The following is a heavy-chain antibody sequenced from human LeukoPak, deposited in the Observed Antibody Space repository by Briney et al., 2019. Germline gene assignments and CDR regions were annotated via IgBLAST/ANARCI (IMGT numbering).Heavy chain of an antibody. CDR3: ARSLVVGATYPYH. Sequence: GGSLRLSCAASGFTFSSYEMNWVRQAPGKGLEWVSYISSSGSTIYYADSVKGRFTISRDNAKNSLYLQMNSLRAEDTAVYYCARSLVVGATYPYHWGQGTLVPVSS. J-gene: IGHJ5*02. V-gene: IGHV3-48*03. D-gene: IGHD1-26*01. CDR1: GFTFSSYE. CDR2: ISSSGSTI.